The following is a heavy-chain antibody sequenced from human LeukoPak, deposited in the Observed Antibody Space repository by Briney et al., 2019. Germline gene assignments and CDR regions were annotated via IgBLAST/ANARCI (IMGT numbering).Heavy chain of an antibody. V-gene: IGHV3-11*01. CDR1: GFTFSDYY. CDR3: ARDRDYSSSCPDY. Sequence: GGSLRLSCAASGFTFSDYYMSWIRQAPGKGLEWVSYISSSGNTIYYADSVKGRLTISRDNAKNSLYLQMNSLSAEDTAVYYCARDRDYSSSCPDYWGQGTLVTVSS. CDR2: ISSSGNTI. D-gene: IGHD6-13*01. J-gene: IGHJ4*02.